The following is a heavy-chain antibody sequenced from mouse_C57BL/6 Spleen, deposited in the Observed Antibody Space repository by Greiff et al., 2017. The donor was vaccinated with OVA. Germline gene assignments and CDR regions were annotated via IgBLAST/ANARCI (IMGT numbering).Heavy chain of an antibody. Sequence: EVQLVESEGGLVQPGSSMKLSCTASGFTFSDYYMAWVRQVPEKGLEWVANINYDGSSTYYLDSLKSRFIISRDNAKNILYLQMSSLKSEDTATYYCAREASNWDVGFAYWGQGTLVTVSA. CDR1: GFTFSDYY. CDR3: AREASNWDVGFAY. V-gene: IGHV5-16*01. D-gene: IGHD4-1*01. J-gene: IGHJ3*01. CDR2: INYDGSST.